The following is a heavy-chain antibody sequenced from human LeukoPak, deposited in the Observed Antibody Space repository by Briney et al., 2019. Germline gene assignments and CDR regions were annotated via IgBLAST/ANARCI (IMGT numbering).Heavy chain of an antibody. V-gene: IGHV4-59*01. Sequence: SETLSLTCTVSGGSFSPYYWSWIRQPPGKGLEWIGYIYYSGSTNYNPSLKSRVTISVDTSKNQFPLKLSSVTAADTAVYYCAGGHSSGWYLNNWFDPWGQGTLVTVSS. CDR2: IYYSGST. CDR1: GGSFSPYY. D-gene: IGHD6-19*01. J-gene: IGHJ5*02. CDR3: AGGHSSGWYLNNWFDP.